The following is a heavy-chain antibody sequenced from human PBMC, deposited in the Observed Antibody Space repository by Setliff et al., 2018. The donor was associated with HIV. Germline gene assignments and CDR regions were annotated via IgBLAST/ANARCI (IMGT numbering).Heavy chain of an antibody. V-gene: IGHV3-23*01. CDR3: AKGHYDDWYYFDY. CDR1: GFTLSSYE. Sequence: HPGGSLRLSCVASGFTLSSYEMNWVRQAPGRGLEWVSAITGSGGNTYYADSVKGRFTISRDNSENTLYLQMNSLRADDTAMYYCAKGHYDDWYYFDYWGPGTLVTVSS. J-gene: IGHJ4*02. D-gene: IGHD4-17*01. CDR2: ITGSGGNT.